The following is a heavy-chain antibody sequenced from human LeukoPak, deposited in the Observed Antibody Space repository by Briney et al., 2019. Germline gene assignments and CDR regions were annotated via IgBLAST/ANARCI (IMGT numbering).Heavy chain of an antibody. J-gene: IGHJ3*02. CDR2: IYYSGST. Sequence: SETLSLTCTVSGGSISSYYWSWIRQPPGKGLEWIGYIYYSGSTNYNPSLKSRVTISVDTSKNQFSLKLSSVTAADTAVYYCARESSSWSRAFDIWGQGTMVTVSS. CDR3: ARESSSWSRAFDI. V-gene: IGHV4-59*01. CDR1: GGSISSYY. D-gene: IGHD6-13*01.